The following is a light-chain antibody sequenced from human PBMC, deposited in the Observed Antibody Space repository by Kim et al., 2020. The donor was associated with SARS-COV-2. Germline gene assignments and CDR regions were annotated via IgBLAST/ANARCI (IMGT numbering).Light chain of an antibody. J-gene: IGLJ1*01. Sequence: PGQTARSTGTGDKWGDEHACWHKQRPGPVPLLVIDQDPNPPSGIPVRVSGSNTGTTATLTIIGTQAMDEDYYHCQEWDTSDYVFGTGTKVTVL. CDR1: KWGDEH. CDR3: QEWDTSDYV. V-gene: IGLV3-1*01. CDR2: QDP.